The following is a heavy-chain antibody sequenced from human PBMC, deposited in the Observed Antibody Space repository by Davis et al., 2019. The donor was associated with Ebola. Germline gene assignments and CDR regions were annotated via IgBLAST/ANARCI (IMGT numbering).Heavy chain of an antibody. CDR2: INHSGST. Sequence: MPSETLSLTCAVYGGSFSGYYWSWIRQPPGKGLEWIGEINHSGSTNYNPSLKSRVTISVDTSKNQFSLKLSSVTAADTAVYYCARHTGWYGIDYWGQGTLVTVSS. CDR3: ARHTGWYGIDY. D-gene: IGHD6-19*01. V-gene: IGHV4-34*01. J-gene: IGHJ4*02. CDR1: GGSFSGYY.